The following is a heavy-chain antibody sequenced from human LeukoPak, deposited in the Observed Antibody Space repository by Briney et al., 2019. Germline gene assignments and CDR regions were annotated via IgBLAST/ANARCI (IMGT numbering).Heavy chain of an antibody. CDR3: ARALLVWKSLRPNYFDY. D-gene: IGHD4-17*01. J-gene: IGHJ4*02. V-gene: IGHV3-11*01. CDR1: GFTFSDYY. CDR2: ISSSGSTI. Sequence: GGSLRLSCAASGFTFSDYYMSWIRQAPEKGLEWVSYISSSGSTIYYADSVKGRFTISRDNAKNSLYLQMNSLRAEDTAVYYCARALLVWKSLRPNYFDYWGQGTLVTVSS.